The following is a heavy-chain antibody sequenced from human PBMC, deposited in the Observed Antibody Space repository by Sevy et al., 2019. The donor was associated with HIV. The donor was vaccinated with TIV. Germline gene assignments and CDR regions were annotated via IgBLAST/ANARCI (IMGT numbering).Heavy chain of an antibody. V-gene: IGHV3-23*01. CDR1: GFTFSSYA. J-gene: IGHJ4*02. Sequence: QAGGSLRLSCAASGFTFSSYAMSWVRQAPGKGLEWVSGISGSGGRTYYADSVKGRFTISRDNSKNTLYLQMKSLRAEDTAVYYCANLGTSYYESSSYYYQAPFDYWGQGTLVTVSS. CDR3: ANLGTSYYESSSYYYQAPFDY. D-gene: IGHD3-22*01. CDR2: ISGSGGRT.